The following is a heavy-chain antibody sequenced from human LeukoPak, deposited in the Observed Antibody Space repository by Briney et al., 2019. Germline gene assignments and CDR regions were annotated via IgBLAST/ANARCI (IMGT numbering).Heavy chain of an antibody. D-gene: IGHD2-21*02. CDR3: ARGGFYCGDDCYVDY. CDR2: INLSGST. Sequence: SETLSLTCAVYGGSFSFYYWSWIRQPPEKGLGWIGEINLSGSTNYNPSLKSRVTISIDTSKNQFSLKLSSVTAADTAVYYCARGGFYCGDDCYVDYWGQGTLVTVSS. CDR1: GGSFSFYY. J-gene: IGHJ4*02. V-gene: IGHV4-34*01.